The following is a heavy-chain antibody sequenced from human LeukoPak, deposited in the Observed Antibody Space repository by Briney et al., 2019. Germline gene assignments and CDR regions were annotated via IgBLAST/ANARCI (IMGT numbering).Heavy chain of an antibody. D-gene: IGHD5-12*01. CDR1: GFTVSSNY. CDR2: IYSGGST. V-gene: IGHV3-53*01. CDR3: AREGGYDYRGVDH. J-gene: IGHJ4*02. Sequence: GGSLRLSCAASGFTVSSNYMSWVRQAPGQGLEWFSVIYSGGSTYYADSVKGRFTISRDNSKNTLYLQMNSLGAEDTAVYYCAREGGYDYRGVDHWGQGTLVTVSS.